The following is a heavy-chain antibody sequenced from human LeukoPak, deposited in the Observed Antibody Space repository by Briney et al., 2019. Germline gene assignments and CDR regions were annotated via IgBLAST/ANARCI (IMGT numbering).Heavy chain of an antibody. D-gene: IGHD6-19*01. CDR2: IYYSGST. Sequence: PSGTLSLTCTVSGGSISSYYWSWVRQPPGKGLEWIGYIYYSGSTSYNPSLKSRVTISVATSNNQFPLKLSSVTAAATAAYYCARGSVAPHWFDPWGQATLVTVSS. CDR3: ARGSVAPHWFDP. J-gene: IGHJ5*02. CDR1: GGSISSYY. V-gene: IGHV4-59*01.